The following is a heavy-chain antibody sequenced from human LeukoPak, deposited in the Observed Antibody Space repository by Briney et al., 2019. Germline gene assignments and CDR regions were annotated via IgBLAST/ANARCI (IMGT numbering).Heavy chain of an antibody. CDR1: GHSISSGYY. V-gene: IGHV4-38-2*01. D-gene: IGHD2-2*01. J-gene: IGHJ4*02. Sequence: SETLSLTCAVSGHSISSGYYWGWIRQPPGKGLKWIGSIYYSGSTYYNPSLKSRVTISLDTSKNQFSLKLSSVTAADTAMYYCASRYCDSTSCLFDYWGQGTLVTVPS. CDR2: IYYSGST. CDR3: ASRYCDSTSCLFDY.